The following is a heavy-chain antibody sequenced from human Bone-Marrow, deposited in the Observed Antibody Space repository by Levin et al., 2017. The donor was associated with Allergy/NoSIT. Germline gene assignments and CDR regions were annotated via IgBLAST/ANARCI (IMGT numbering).Heavy chain of an antibody. CDR3: ARERGDDILTGFTH. J-gene: IGHJ4*02. V-gene: IGHV4-30-4*01. CDR2: IDFTGST. CDR1: GDSVRSSKYA. Sequence: SETLSLTCTVSGDSVRSSKYAWTWIRQAPGKGLEWIGNIDFTGSTYYKPSLKSRVTVSLDTSKNQFSLKLPSVTAAATAVYYCARERGDDILTGFTHWGQGTLVTVSS. D-gene: IGHD3-9*01.